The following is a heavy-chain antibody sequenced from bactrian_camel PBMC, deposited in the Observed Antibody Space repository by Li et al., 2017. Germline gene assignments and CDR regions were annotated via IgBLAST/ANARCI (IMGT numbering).Heavy chain of an antibody. CDR2: IDGDGAT. D-gene: IGHD3*01. Sequence: HVQLVESGGGSVQAGGSLRLTCAASGDMYSSYCMGWFRQALGKEREGVAGIDGDGATSYADSVKGRVTISQDRAEDTLYLQLDSLKPEDTARYYCVADFSGGIQCDYSETTVFGYEGHGTQVTVS. CDR1: GDMYSSYC. J-gene: IGHJ4*01. V-gene: IGHV3S53*01.